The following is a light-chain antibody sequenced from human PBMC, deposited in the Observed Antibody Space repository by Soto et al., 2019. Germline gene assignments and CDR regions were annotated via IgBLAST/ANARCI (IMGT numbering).Light chain of an antibody. J-gene: IGLJ3*02. Sequence: QSALTQPRSVSGSPGQSVTISCTGTSSDVGGYNYVSWYQQYPGKAPKLIIFDVSKRPSGVPDRFSGSKSGNTASLTISGLQAEDEADYYCCSYAGSYTLWVVVGGTKLTVL. V-gene: IGLV2-11*01. CDR1: SSDVGGYNY. CDR3: CSYAGSYTLWV. CDR2: DVS.